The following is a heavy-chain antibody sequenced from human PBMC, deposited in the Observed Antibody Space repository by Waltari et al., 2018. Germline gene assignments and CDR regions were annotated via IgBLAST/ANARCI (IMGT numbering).Heavy chain of an antibody. J-gene: IGHJ3*02. CDR1: GGSISSYY. V-gene: IGHV4-59*01. CDR2: IYYSGST. D-gene: IGHD3-3*01. CDR3: ARVNEFSSSYYISAFDI. Sequence: QVQLQESGPGLVKPSGTLSLTCTVSGGSISSYYWSWIRQPPGKGLEWIGYIYYSGSTNYNPYLKSRVTISVDTSKNQFSLKLSSVTAADTAVYYCARVNEFSSSYYISAFDIWGQGTMVTVSS.